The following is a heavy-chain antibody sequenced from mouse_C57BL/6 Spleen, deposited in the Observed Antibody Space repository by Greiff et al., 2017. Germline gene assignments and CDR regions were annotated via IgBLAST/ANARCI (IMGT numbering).Heavy chain of an antibody. V-gene: IGHV2-2*01. D-gene: IGHD1-1*01. CDR3: ARNWGYGSSHCFDY. CDR1: GFSLTSYG. J-gene: IGHJ2*01. Sequence: VQLQQSGPGLVQPSQSLSITCTVSGFSLTSYGVHWVRQSPGKGLEWLGVIWSGGSTDYNAAFISRLSISKDNSKSQVFFKMNSLQADDTAIYYCARNWGYGSSHCFDYWGQGTTLTVSA. CDR2: IWSGGST.